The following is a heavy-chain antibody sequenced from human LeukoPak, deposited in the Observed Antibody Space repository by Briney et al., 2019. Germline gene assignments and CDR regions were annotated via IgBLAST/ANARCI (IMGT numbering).Heavy chain of an antibody. Sequence: PSETLSLTCAVYGSSFNNFYWSWIRQSPGRGLEWIGEINHSGSTTYNPSLKSRVTILLDTSKNQFSLKLSSVTAADTAVYYCARVAAAVLWYYYYYMDVWGKGTTVTISS. CDR3: ARVAAAVLWYYYYYMDV. D-gene: IGHD6-13*01. V-gene: IGHV4-34*01. CDR1: GSSFNNFY. CDR2: INHSGST. J-gene: IGHJ6*03.